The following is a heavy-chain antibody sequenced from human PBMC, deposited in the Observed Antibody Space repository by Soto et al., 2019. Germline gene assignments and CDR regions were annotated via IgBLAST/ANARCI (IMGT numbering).Heavy chain of an antibody. CDR3: ASGRDSDYEAYYYGMDV. V-gene: IGHV1-69*06. D-gene: IGHD4-4*01. J-gene: IGHJ6*02. Sequence: GASVKVSCKASGGTFSSYAISWVRQAPGQGLEWMGGIIPIFGTANYAQKFQGRVTITADKSTSTAYMELSSLRSEDTAVYYCASGRDSDYEAYYYGMDVWGQGTTVTVSS. CDR2: IIPIFGTA. CDR1: GGTFSSYA.